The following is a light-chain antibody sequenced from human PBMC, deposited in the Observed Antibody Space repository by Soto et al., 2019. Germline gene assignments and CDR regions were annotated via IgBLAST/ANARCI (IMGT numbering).Light chain of an antibody. CDR1: SSDVGGYNS. CDR3: NSYTSTTAYV. J-gene: IGLJ1*01. Sequence: QSALTQPASVSGSPGQSITISCTGTSSDVGGYNSVSWYQQHPGKAPKLILYEVNNRPSGVSNRFSGSKSGNTASLTISGLLAEDEADYYCNSYTSTTAYVFGTGTKVTVL. V-gene: IGLV2-14*01. CDR2: EVN.